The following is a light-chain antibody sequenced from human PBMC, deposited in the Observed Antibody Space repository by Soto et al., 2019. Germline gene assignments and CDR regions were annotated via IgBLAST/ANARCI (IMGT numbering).Light chain of an antibody. Sequence: DIEMTQSPSSVSASVGDRVTITCRASQDIASWLTWYQQKPGKAPNLLIYTASNLLSGVPSRFSGSGSGTDFTLTISSLQPEDFATYYCQQSYILPLTFGGGTKVEVK. CDR3: QQSYILPLT. CDR2: TAS. V-gene: IGKV1-12*01. J-gene: IGKJ4*01. CDR1: QDIASW.